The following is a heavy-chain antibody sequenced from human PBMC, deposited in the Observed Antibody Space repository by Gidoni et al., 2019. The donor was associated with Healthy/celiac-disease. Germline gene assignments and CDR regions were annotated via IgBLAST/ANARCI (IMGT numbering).Heavy chain of an antibody. D-gene: IGHD4-4*01. Sequence: QVQLQESGPGLVKPSETLSLTCSVSGGSISSYYWSWIRQPPGKGLEWIGYIYYRRSTNYNPPRKSRVTIAVDTSKNQFSLKLSSVTAADAAVYYCARGIYSNHFDYWGQGTLVTVSS. V-gene: IGHV4-59*01. CDR2: IYYRRST. CDR1: GGSISSYY. CDR3: ARGIYSNHFDY. J-gene: IGHJ4*02.